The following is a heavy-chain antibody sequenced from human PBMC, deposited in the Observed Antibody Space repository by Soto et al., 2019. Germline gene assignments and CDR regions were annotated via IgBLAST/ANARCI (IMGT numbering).Heavy chain of an antibody. CDR3: ARVSDSGYDNDWFDP. Sequence: SETLSLTCTVSGGSISSSSYYWGWIRQPPGKGLEWIGSIYYSGSTYYNPSLKSRVTISVDTSKNQFSLKLSSVTAADTAVYYCARVSDSGYDNDWFDPWGQGTLVTVS. CDR1: GGSISSSSYY. J-gene: IGHJ5*02. V-gene: IGHV4-39*07. CDR2: IYYSGST. D-gene: IGHD5-12*01.